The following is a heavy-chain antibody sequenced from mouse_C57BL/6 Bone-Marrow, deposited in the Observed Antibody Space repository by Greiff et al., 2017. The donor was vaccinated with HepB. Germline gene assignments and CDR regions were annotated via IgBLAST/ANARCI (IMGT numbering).Heavy chain of an antibody. V-gene: IGHV1-76*01. CDR3: AREGSTRLYYYAMDY. Sequence: VQLQQSGAELVRPGASVNLSCKPPASPFTAYYINWVKQRLGKGLEWIARIYPGSGNTYYIEKFKGKATLTAEKSSSTAYMQLSSLTSEDSAVYFCAREGSTRLYYYAMDYWGQGTSVTVSS. CDR2: IYPGSGNT. J-gene: IGHJ4*01. CDR1: ASPFTAYY. D-gene: IGHD6-5*01.